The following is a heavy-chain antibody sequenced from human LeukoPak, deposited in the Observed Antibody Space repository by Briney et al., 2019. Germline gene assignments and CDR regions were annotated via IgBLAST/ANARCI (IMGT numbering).Heavy chain of an antibody. D-gene: IGHD3-3*01. V-gene: IGHV1-2*06. CDR2: INPSSGAT. Sequence: ASVKVSCKASGYSFTGDYMHWVRQAPGQGLEWMGRINPSSGATNYEQKLQGRVTMAWDTSISTAYLDLSRLTSYDTAVYYCRLFHAPIFDLWGQGTMITVSS. J-gene: IGHJ3*01. CDR3: RLFHAPIFDL. CDR1: GYSFTGDY.